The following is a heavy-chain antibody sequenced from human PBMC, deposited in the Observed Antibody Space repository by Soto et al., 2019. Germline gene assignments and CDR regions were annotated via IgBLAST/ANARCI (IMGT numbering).Heavy chain of an antibody. V-gene: IGHV1-2*02. D-gene: IGHD6-13*01. CDR1: GYTFTGYY. J-gene: IGHJ5*02. CDR2: INPNSGGT. CDR3: ARDRGAAGRNWFDP. Sequence: ASVKVCCTASGYTFTGYYMHWVRQAPGQGLEWMGWINPNSGGTNYAQKFQGRVTMTRDTSISTAYMELSRLRSDDTAVYYCARDRGAAGRNWFDPWGQGTQVPVSP.